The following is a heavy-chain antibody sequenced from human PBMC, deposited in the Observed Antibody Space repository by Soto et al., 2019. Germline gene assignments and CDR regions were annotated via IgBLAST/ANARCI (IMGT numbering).Heavy chain of an antibody. CDR2: IWHDGTNR. D-gene: IGHD6-19*01. V-gene: IGHV3-33*08. CDR1: AVSVSYDG. J-gene: IGHJ4*02. Sequence: GVSLRLSCAASAVSVSYDGMHWVRQAPGKGLVWVAVIWHDGTNRYYADSVNGRFTITSNNSMYPLYLQMNRLRAEDTAVYICARYSRIAVADEGAFDNWRQGTLATVSS. CDR3: ARYSRIAVADEGAFDN.